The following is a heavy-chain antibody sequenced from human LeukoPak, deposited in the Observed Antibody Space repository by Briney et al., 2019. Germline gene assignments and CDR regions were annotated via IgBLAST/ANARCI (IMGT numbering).Heavy chain of an antibody. CDR2: IIAYNGDT. CDR1: GYTFLSYG. Sequence: GASVKVSCKASGYTFLSYGITWVRQAPGQGLEWMGWIIAYNGDTNYPQKLQGRVTMTTDTSASTAYMELRSLRSDDTAVYYCARDDTVTDYYYYYMDVWGKGTTVTVSS. V-gene: IGHV1-18*01. J-gene: IGHJ6*03. CDR3: ARDDTVTDYYYYYMDV. D-gene: IGHD4-11*01.